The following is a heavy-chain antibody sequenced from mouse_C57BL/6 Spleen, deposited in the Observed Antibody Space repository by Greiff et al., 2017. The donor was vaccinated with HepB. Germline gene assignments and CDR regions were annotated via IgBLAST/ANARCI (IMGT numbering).Heavy chain of an antibody. D-gene: IGHD1-2*01. CDR1: GYAFTNYL. Sequence: HLHHSLSELVRPGTSVKVSCKASGYAFTNYLIEWVKQRPGQGLEWIGVINPGSGGTNYNEKFKGKATLTADKSSSTAYMQLSSLTSEDSAVYFCARRDTTAFDYWGQGTTLTVSS. V-gene: IGHV1-54*01. J-gene: IGHJ2*01. CDR2: INPGSGGT. CDR3: ARRDTTAFDY.